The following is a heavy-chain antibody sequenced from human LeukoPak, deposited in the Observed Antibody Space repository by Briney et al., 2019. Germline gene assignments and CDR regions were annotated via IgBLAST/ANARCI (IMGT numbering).Heavy chain of an antibody. J-gene: IGHJ4*02. CDR1: GITFSSYG. Sequence: GGSLRLSCAASGITFSSYGMHWVRQAPGKGLEWVAVIWYDGSNKYYAGSVKGRFTISRDNSKNTLYLQMNSLRAEDTAVYYCAKGGMQVWSNPVDHWGQGTLVTVSS. D-gene: IGHD5-18*01. CDR2: IWYDGSNK. V-gene: IGHV3-33*06. CDR3: AKGGMQVWSNPVDH.